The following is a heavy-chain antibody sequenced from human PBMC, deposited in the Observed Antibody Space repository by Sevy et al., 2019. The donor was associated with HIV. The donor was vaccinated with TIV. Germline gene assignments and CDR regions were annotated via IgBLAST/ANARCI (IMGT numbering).Heavy chain of an antibody. J-gene: IGHJ4*02. D-gene: IGHD7-27*01. V-gene: IGHV3-23*01. CDR1: GFTFINYA. Sequence: GGSLRLSCAASGFTFINYAMYWVRQTPGKGLEWVSVISDSGGNTYYADSVKGRFTISRDNSENTLYLQMNSLRAGGTAVYYCVKAGGSTGGSFDYWGQGTLVTVSS. CDR3: VKAGGSTGGSFDY. CDR2: ISDSGGNT.